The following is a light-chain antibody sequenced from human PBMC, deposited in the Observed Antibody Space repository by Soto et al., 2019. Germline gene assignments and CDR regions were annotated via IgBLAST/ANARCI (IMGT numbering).Light chain of an antibody. J-gene: IGKJ2*03. CDR2: DAS. CDR3: QQRFSGYS. V-gene: IGKV3-11*01. Sequence: IVWTQSPATLSLSPGERATLSCRASQSVSSYLAGYQQKRGQPPRLLIYDASNRPTGTPARFSGSGSGTDFTLTISSLEPEDFEGYYCQQRFSGYSFGQGTKLDIK. CDR1: QSVSSY.